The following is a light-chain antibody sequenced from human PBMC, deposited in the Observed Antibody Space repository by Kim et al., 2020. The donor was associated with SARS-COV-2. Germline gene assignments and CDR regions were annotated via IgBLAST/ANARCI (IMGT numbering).Light chain of an antibody. J-gene: IGKJ1*01. CDR2: GAS. V-gene: IGKV3-20*01. Sequence: SPGERATLSCRASQSVSNKYLAWYQQKPGQAPSLLIYGASNRATAIPDRFSGSGSGTDFTLTISRLEPDDFAVYYCQQYDTSPRTFGPGTRVEI. CDR3: QQYDTSPRT. CDR1: QSVSNKY.